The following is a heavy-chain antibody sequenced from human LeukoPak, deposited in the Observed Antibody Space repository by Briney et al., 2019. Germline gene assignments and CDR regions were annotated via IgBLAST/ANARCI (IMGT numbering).Heavy chain of an antibody. V-gene: IGHV3-23*01. Sequence: QPGGSLRLSCAASGFTFSSYVMSWVRQAPGKGLEWVSGISGRGSSTYYADSVKGRFTISRDSSMNTLYLQMNSLRAEDTAVYYCAKEESFKRPFDYWGQGTLVTVSS. CDR2: ISGRGSST. CDR1: GFTFSSYV. D-gene: IGHD3-10*01. J-gene: IGHJ4*02. CDR3: AKEESFKRPFDY.